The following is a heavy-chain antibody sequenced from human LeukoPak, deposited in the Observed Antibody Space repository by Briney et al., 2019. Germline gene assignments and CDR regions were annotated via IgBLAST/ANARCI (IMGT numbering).Heavy chain of an antibody. CDR3: ARLLQRQLDY. D-gene: IGHD1-1*01. V-gene: IGHV3-66*02. J-gene: IGHJ4*02. Sequence: PGGSLRLSCAASGFTVSGNYMSWVRQAPGKGLEWVSLIYSGGSTYYADPVKGRFTISRDNSKNTLYLQMNSLRAEDTAVYYCARLLQRQLDYWGQGTLVTVSS. CDR1: GFTVSGNY. CDR2: IYSGGST.